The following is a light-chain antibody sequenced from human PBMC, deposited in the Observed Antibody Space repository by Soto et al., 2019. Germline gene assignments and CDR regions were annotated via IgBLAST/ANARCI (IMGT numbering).Light chain of an antibody. Sequence: EIVLTQSPGTLSLSPGERATLSCRTSQSVSSNDLAWYQQKPGQAPRLLIYGASSRATGIPDRFSGSGSGTDFTLTISRLEPEDFAVYYCQQYGTSFWTFGQGTKVEIK. CDR2: GAS. V-gene: IGKV3-20*01. CDR3: QQYGTSFWT. CDR1: QSVSSND. J-gene: IGKJ1*01.